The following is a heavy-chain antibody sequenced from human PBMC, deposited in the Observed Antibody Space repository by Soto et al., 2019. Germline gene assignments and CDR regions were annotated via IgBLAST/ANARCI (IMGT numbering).Heavy chain of an antibody. CDR1: GGTFSSYT. J-gene: IGHJ5*02. Sequence: ASVKVSCKASGGTFSSYTISWVRQAPGQGLEWMGRIIPILGIANYAQKFQGRVTITADKSTSTAYMELSSLRSEDTAVYYCARGVGCSSTSCYEGWFDPWGQGTLVTVSS. D-gene: IGHD2-2*01. CDR3: ARGVGCSSTSCYEGWFDP. V-gene: IGHV1-69*02. CDR2: IIPILGIA.